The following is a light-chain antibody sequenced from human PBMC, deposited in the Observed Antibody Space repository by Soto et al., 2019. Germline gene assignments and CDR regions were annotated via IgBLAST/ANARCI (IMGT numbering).Light chain of an antibody. CDR3: SSYTSTSTLYV. Sequence: QSALTQPASVSGSPGQSITISCTGSNSDIGTYNYVSWYQQLPGKAPKLVISEVSNRPSGISGRFSGSKSGNAASLTISGLQAEDEATYCCSSYTSTSTLYVFGPGTKVTVL. CDR2: EVS. CDR1: NSDIGTYNY. J-gene: IGLJ1*01. V-gene: IGLV2-14*01.